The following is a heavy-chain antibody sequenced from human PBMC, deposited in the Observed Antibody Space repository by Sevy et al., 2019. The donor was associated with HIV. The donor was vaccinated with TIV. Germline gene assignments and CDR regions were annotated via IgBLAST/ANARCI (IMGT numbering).Heavy chain of an antibody. CDR2: IYYSGST. V-gene: IGHV4-31*03. CDR3: ARGGDIVVVPAAPYYYYGIDV. J-gene: IGHJ6*02. D-gene: IGHD2-2*01. Sequence: SETLSLTCTVSGGSISSGGYYWSWIRQHPGKGLEWIGYIYYSGSTYYNPSLKSRVTISVDTSKNQFSLKLSSVTAADTAVYYCARGGDIVVVPAAPYYYYGIDVWGQGTTVTVSS. CDR1: GGSISSGGYY.